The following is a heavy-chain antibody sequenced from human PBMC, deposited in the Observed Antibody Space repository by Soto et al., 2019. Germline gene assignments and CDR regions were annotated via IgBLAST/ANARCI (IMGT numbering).Heavy chain of an antibody. J-gene: IGHJ4*02. CDR2: IIPILGIA. CDR3: ARGIAAAGTRLYYFDY. Sequence: QVQLVQSGAEVKKPGSSVKVSCKASGGTFSSYTISWVRQAPGQGLEWMGRIIPILGIANYAQKFQGRVTITADKSTSTAYRELSSLRSEDTAVYYCARGIAAAGTRLYYFDYWGQGTLVTVSS. V-gene: IGHV1-69*02. D-gene: IGHD6-13*01. CDR1: GGTFSSYT.